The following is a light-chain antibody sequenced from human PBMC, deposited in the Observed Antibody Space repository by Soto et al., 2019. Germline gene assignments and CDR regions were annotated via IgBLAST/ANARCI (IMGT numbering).Light chain of an antibody. CDR1: QSISVS. V-gene: IGKV1-5*01. CDR3: QQANSFPLT. CDR2: DAS. J-gene: IGKJ5*01. Sequence: IQMTQSPSTLSASVGDTVTITCRASQSISVSLAWYQQKPGKAPKLLIYDASSLESGVPSRFSGSGSGTEFTLTISSLQPDDFATYYCQQANSFPLTFGQGTRLEI.